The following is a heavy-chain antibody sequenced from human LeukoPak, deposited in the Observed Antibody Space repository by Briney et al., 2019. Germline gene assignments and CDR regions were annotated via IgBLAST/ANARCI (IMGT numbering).Heavy chain of an antibody. D-gene: IGHD4-17*01. Sequence: AGRSLRLSCAASGFTFSNYAMSWVRQAPGKGLEWVAVIWYDGSNKYYADSVKGRFTISRDNSEDTLYLQMNSLRAEDTAVYFCARGVTTLDYWGQGTLVTVSS. J-gene: IGHJ4*02. CDR3: ARGVTTLDY. V-gene: IGHV3-33*01. CDR2: IWYDGSNK. CDR1: GFTFSNYA.